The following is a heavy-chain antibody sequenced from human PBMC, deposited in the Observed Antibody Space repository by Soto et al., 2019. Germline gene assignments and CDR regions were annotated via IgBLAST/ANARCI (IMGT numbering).Heavy chain of an antibody. CDR2: ISSSGSTI. J-gene: IGHJ3*02. V-gene: IGHV3-11*01. CDR1: GFTFSDYY. Sequence: GGSLRLSCAASGFTFSDYYMSWIRQAPGKGLEWVSYISSSGSTIYYADSVKGRFTISRDNAKNSLYLQMNSLRAKDTAVYYCARKKIVVVPAAVDVDAFDIWGQGTMVTVSS. D-gene: IGHD2-2*01. CDR3: ARKKIVVVPAAVDVDAFDI.